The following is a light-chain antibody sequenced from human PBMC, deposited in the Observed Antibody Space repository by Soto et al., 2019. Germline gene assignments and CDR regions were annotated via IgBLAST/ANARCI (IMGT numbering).Light chain of an antibody. V-gene: IGKV3-11*01. CDR3: QHYNSYSEA. J-gene: IGKJ1*01. Sequence: EIVVTQSPATLSLSPGERATLSCRASQSVSSYLAWYQQKPGQAPRLLIYDASNRATGIPARFSGSGSGTDFTLTISSLQPDDFATYYCQHYNSYSEAFGQGTKVDI. CDR1: QSVSSY. CDR2: DAS.